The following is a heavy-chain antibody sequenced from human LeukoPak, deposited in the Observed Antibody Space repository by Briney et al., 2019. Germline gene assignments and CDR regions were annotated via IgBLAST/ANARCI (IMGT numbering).Heavy chain of an antibody. CDR2: IFYGGSS. J-gene: IGHJ6*02. D-gene: IGHD3-22*01. V-gene: IGHV4-39*02. Sequence: SETLSLTCTVSGGSFTRNTYYWAWIRQPPGKGLEWIGTIFYGGSSYYNPSLKSRVTISVDTSKSQFSLKLNSVTAADTAVYYCAREGEYDFDSSGYSYYYYGMDVWGQGTTVTVSS. CDR3: AREGEYDFDSSGYSYYYYGMDV. CDR1: GGSFTRNTYY.